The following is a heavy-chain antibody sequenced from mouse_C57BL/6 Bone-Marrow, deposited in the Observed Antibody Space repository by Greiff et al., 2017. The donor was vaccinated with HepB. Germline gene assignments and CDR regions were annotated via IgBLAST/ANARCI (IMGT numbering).Heavy chain of an antibody. J-gene: IGHJ2*01. CDR1: GYTFTSYW. CDR3: ARGSTVKDY. CDR2: IDPSDSYT. V-gene: IGHV1-59*01. D-gene: IGHD1-1*01. Sequence: QVQLQQPGAELVRPGTSVKLSCKASGYTFTSYWMHWVKQRPGQGLEWIGVIDPSDSYTNYNQKFKGKATFTVDTSSSTAYMQLSSLTSEDSAVYYCARGSTVKDYWGQGTTPTVSS.